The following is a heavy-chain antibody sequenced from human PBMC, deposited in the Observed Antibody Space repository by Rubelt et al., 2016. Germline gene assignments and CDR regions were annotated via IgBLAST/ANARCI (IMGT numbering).Heavy chain of an antibody. CDR1: GFTFSNAW. J-gene: IGHJ5*02. Sequence: SLRLSCAASGFTFSNAWMSWVRQAPGKGLEWVGRIKSKTDGGTTDYAAPVKGRFTISRDDSKNTLYLQMNSLKTEDTAVYYCTTDRYYYDSSGFPWFDPWGQGTLATVS. V-gene: IGHV3-15*01. CDR3: TTDRYYYDSSGFPWFDP. CDR2: IKSKTDGGTT. D-gene: IGHD3-22*01.